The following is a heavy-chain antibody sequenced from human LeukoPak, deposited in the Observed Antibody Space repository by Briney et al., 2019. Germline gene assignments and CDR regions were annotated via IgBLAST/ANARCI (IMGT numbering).Heavy chain of an antibody. D-gene: IGHD3-22*01. CDR2: IYPGDSDT. J-gene: IGHJ5*02. V-gene: IGHV5-51*01. CDR3: ALTYYYDSSGYRRHGWFDP. CDR1: GYTFSGYW. Sequence: GESLKISCKGSGYTFSGYWIGWVRQMPGKGLEWMGIIYPGDSDTRYSPSFQGQVTISADKSISTAYLQWSSLKASDTAMYYCALTYYYDSSGYRRHGWFDPWGQGTLVTVSS.